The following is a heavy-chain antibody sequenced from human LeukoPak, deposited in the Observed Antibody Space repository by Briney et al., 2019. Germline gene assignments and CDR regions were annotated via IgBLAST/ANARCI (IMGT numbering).Heavy chain of an antibody. Sequence: SETLSLTCTVSGGSISSYYWSWIRQPPGKGLEWIGYIYYSGSTNYNPSLKSRVTISVDTSKNQFSLKLSSVTAADTAVYYCARDDWNYGSSMDVWGQGTTVTVSS. CDR2: IYYSGST. J-gene: IGHJ6*02. V-gene: IGHV4-59*01. CDR3: ARDDWNYGSSMDV. D-gene: IGHD1-7*01. CDR1: GGSISSYY.